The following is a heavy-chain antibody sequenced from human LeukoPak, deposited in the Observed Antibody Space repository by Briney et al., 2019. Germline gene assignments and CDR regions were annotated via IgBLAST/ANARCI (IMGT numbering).Heavy chain of an antibody. D-gene: IGHD3-10*01. Sequence: GGSLRLSCAASGFTFSSYGMHWVRQAPGKGLEWVAVISYDGSNKYYADSVKGRFTISRDNSKNTLYLQMNSLGAEDTAVYYCAKDRGWRSVVYYFDYWGQGTLVTVSS. CDR1: GFTFSSYG. V-gene: IGHV3-30*18. CDR2: ISYDGSNK. J-gene: IGHJ4*02. CDR3: AKDRGWRSVVYYFDY.